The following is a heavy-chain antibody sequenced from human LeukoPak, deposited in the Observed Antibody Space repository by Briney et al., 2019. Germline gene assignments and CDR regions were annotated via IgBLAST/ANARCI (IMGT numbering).Heavy chain of an antibody. CDR3: ARRIVAAAGDNWFDP. J-gene: IGHJ5*02. CDR1: GYTFTTYG. D-gene: IGHD6-13*01. V-gene: IGHV1-18*01. CDR2: ISAYNGNT. Sequence: ASVKVSCKASGYTFTTYGITWVRQAPGQGLEWMGWISAYNGNTKYAQKLQGRVTMTTDKSTSPSYMELRSLRSADTAVYYCARRIVAAAGDNWFDPWGQGTLVTVSS.